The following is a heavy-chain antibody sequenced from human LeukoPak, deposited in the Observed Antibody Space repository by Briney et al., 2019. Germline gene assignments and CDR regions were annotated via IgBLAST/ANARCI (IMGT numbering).Heavy chain of an antibody. V-gene: IGHV1-18*01. CDR1: GYTFTNFG. CDR3: ARGLKKTVVVVAATDAYYYMDV. CDR2: ITPYNGNT. Sequence: ASVKVSCKASGYTFTNFGISWVRQAPGQGLEWMGWITPYNGNTKYAQKLQGRGTLTTDTSTSTAYIAPSSLRSEHTAVYSCARGLKKTVVVVAATDAYYYMDVWGKGPTVTVSS. J-gene: IGHJ6*03. D-gene: IGHD2-15*01.